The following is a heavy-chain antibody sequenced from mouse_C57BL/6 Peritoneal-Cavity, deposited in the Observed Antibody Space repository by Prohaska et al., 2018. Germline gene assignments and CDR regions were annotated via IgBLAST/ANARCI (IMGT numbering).Heavy chain of an antibody. Sequence: TISFTGYSITSGYYWNWIRQFPGNKLEWMGYISYDGSNNYNPSLKNRISITRDTSKNQFFLKLNSVTTEDTATYYWASSNYAWFAYWGQGTLVTVSA. J-gene: IGHJ3*01. CDR3: ASSNYAWFAY. CDR2: ISYDGSN. D-gene: IGHD2-5*01. V-gene: IGHV3-6*01. CDR1: GYSITSGYY.